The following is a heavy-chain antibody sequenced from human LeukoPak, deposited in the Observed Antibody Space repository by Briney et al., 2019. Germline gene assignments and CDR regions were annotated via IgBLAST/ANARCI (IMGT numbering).Heavy chain of an antibody. V-gene: IGHV4-59*01. Sequence: SETLSLTCTVSRGSISSYYWSWIRQPPGKGLEWIGYIYYSGSTNYNPSLKSRVTISVDTSKNQFSLKLSSVTAADTAVYYCARWIRNCSSTSCYIYFDYWGQGTLVTVSS. CDR2: IYYSGST. D-gene: IGHD2-2*02. CDR3: ARWIRNCSSTSCYIYFDY. CDR1: RGSISSYY. J-gene: IGHJ4*02.